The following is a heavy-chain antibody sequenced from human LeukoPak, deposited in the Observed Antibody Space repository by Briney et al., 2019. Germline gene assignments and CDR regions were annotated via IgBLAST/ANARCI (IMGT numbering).Heavy chain of an antibody. D-gene: IGHD5-18*01. Sequence: GSLRLSCAASGFTFSSYGMHWVRQAPGKGLEWVAVISYDGSNKYYADSVKGRFTISRDNSKNTLYLQMNSLRAEDTAVYYCARGTHGYYYFDYWGQGTLVTVSS. V-gene: IGHV3-30*03. CDR1: GFTFSSYG. CDR2: ISYDGSNK. CDR3: ARGTHGYYYFDY. J-gene: IGHJ4*02.